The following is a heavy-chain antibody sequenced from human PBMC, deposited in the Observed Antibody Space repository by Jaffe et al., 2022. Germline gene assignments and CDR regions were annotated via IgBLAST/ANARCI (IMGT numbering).Heavy chain of an antibody. CDR1: GGSFSGYY. CDR3: ARGLIYCSSTSCYDNYYYYYYMDV. V-gene: IGHV4-34*01. D-gene: IGHD2-2*01. J-gene: IGHJ6*03. CDR2: INHSGST. Sequence: QVQLQQWGAGLLKPSETLSLTCAVYGGSFSGYYWSWIRQPPGKGLEWIGEINHSGSTNYNPSLKSRVTISVDTSKNQFSLKLSSVTAADTAVYYCARGLIYCSSTSCYDNYYYYYYMDVWGKGTTVTVSS.